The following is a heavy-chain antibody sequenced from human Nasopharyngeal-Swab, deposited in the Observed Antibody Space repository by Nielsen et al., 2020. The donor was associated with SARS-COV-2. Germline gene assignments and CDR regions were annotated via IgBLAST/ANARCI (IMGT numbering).Heavy chain of an antibody. V-gene: IGHV4-31*03. D-gene: IGHD2/OR15-2a*01. CDR2: MYSNGIT. Sequence: SETLSLPCTVSGCSISSDDYYWSWIRQHPVKGLEWIGYMYSNGITNYNPSLKSRIIMSVDPSKNQFSLHLTSVTAADTAVYFCTFYGRFWGQGTLVTVSS. CDR1: GCSISSDDYY. J-gene: IGHJ4*02. CDR3: TFYGRF.